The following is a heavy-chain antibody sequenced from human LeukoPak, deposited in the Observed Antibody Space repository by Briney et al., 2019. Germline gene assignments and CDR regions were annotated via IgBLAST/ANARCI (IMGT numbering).Heavy chain of an antibody. J-gene: IGHJ5*02. Sequence: SETLSLTCTVSGGSISSYYWSWIRQPPGKGLEWIGYIYYSGSTNYNPSLKSRVTISVDTSKNQFSLKLSSVTAADTAVYYCAREPRYYDILTGYSKGWFDPWGQGTLVTVSS. CDR2: IYYSGST. CDR3: AREPRYYDILTGYSKGWFDP. CDR1: GGSISSYY. V-gene: IGHV4-59*01. D-gene: IGHD3-9*01.